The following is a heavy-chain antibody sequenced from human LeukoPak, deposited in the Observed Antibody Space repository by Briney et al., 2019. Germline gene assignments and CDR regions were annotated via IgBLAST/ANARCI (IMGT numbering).Heavy chain of an antibody. D-gene: IGHD6-19*01. CDR3: ARRGSSGLYGSGYFDY. Sequence: GESLKISCKGSGYSFTTYYIGRVRPMPGKGLEWKGIIYLGNFDTRYSPSFQGQVSISADKSISTAYLQWSSLKASDTALYYCARRGSSGLYGSGYFDYWGQGTLVTVSS. CDR1: GYSFTTYY. J-gene: IGHJ4*02. CDR2: IYLGNFDT. V-gene: IGHV5-51*01.